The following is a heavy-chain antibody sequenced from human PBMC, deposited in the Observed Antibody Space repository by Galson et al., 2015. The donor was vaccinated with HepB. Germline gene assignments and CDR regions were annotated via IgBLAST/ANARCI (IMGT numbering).Heavy chain of an antibody. Sequence: SLRLSCAASGFTFKDAHMNWVRQGPGKGMEWVARVKTMAAGATTDFAAPVKGRFTISRDDSKNTVYLQMGSLTTDDTAVYYCTTGSTLNYWGQGTLVTVSS. CDR3: TTGSTLNY. CDR2: VKTMAAGATT. J-gene: IGHJ4*02. V-gene: IGHV3-15*05. D-gene: IGHD6-13*01. CDR1: GFTFKDAH.